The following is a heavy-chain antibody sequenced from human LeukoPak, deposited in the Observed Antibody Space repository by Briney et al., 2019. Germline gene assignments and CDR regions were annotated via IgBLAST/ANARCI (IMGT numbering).Heavy chain of an antibody. J-gene: IGHJ4*02. Sequence: SETLSLTCAVSGGAFSGYYYSWIRQSPGKGLEWMGEITHNGSTNYNPSLKSRVTVLVDRSKKHFSLKVNSVTAADTAVYYCATIRGIAAGGSFNFWGQGTPVTVSS. CDR1: GGAFSGYY. D-gene: IGHD6-13*01. V-gene: IGHV4-34*01. CDR3: ATIRGIAAGGSFNF. CDR2: ITHNGST.